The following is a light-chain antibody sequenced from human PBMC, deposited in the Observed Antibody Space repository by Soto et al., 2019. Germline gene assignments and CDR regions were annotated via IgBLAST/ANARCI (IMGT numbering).Light chain of an antibody. Sequence: EIVLTQSPGSLGISPVEGSTLCSSASQSVSSTYLAWYQQKPGQAPRLLIYGASSRATGIPDRFSGSGSGTDFTLTISRLEPEDFAVYYCQQYDSSPKTFGQGTKVDIK. CDR2: GAS. CDR1: QSVSSTY. J-gene: IGKJ1*01. CDR3: QQYDSSPKT. V-gene: IGKV3-20*01.